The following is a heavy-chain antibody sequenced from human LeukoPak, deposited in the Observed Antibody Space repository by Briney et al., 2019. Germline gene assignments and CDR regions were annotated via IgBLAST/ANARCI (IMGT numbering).Heavy chain of an antibody. CDR2: FDPEDGET. CDR1: GYTLTELS. V-gene: IGHV1-24*01. D-gene: IGHD5-12*01. Sequence: ASVKVSCKVSGYTLTELSMHWVRQAPGKGLEWMGGFDPEDGETIYAQKFQGRVTMTEDTSTDTAYMELGSLRSEDTAVYYCATVINNPIVATIGWGYWGQGTLVTVSS. CDR3: ATVINNPIVATIGWGY. J-gene: IGHJ4*02.